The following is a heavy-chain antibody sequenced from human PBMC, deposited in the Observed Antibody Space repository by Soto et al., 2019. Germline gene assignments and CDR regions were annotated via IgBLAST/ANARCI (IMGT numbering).Heavy chain of an antibody. Sequence: SETLSLTGTVSVAAISNYYWSWIRQPPGRGLEWIGHIFYSGSTNYNAALKSRVTISVDTSKSQFSLKLSSVTAADTAVYYCAKDSGYNYGYFRWFDPWGQGTLVTVS. D-gene: IGHD5-18*01. J-gene: IGHJ5*02. CDR1: VAAISNYY. V-gene: IGHV4-59*01. CDR2: IFYSGST. CDR3: AKDSGYNYGYFRWFDP.